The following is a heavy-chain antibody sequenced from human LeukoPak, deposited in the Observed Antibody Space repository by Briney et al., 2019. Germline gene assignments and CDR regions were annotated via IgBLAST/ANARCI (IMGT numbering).Heavy chain of an antibody. CDR3: ARVGDMEAFDI. J-gene: IGHJ3*02. D-gene: IGHD3-16*01. Sequence: GSLRLSCAASGFTLSSFGMVWVRQAPGKGLEWVTLMWYDGRNKYYADSVKGRFTISRDNSKNTVYLQMDSLRGEDTAVYYCARVGDMEAFDIWGQGTRVTVSS. CDR1: GFTLSSFG. CDR2: MWYDGRNK. V-gene: IGHV3-33*01.